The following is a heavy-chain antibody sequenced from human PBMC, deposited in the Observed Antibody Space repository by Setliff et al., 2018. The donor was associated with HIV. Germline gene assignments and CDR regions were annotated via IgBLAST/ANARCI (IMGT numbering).Heavy chain of an antibody. CDR1: GGSISSFF. Sequence: PSETLSLTCTVSGGSISSFFWSWIRQPPGKGLEWIGHISYSGSTNYNPSLKSRITMSIDTSKNQFSLKLNSVTAADTAVYYCARARRDWGYSSSNWFDTWGQGTLVTVSS. CDR3: ARARRDWGYSSSNWFDT. V-gene: IGHV4-59*08. CDR2: ISYSGST. D-gene: IGHD5-12*01. J-gene: IGHJ5*02.